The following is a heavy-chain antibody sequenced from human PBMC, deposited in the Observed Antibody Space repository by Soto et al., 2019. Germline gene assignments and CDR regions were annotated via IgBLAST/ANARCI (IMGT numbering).Heavy chain of an antibody. Sequence: GGSLRLSCAASGFTFSSYAMHWVRQAPGKGLEWVAVISYDGSNKYYADSVKGRFTISRDNSKNTLYLQMNSLRAEDTAVYYCARDHASLSSGWSPDFDYWGQGTLVTVSS. CDR1: GFTFSSYA. CDR3: ARDHASLSSGWSPDFDY. J-gene: IGHJ4*02. D-gene: IGHD6-19*01. V-gene: IGHV3-30-3*01. CDR2: ISYDGSNK.